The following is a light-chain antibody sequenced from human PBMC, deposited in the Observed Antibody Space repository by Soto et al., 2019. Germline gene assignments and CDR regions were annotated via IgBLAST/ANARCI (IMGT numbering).Light chain of an antibody. J-gene: IGKJ1*01. CDR1: ESVRSNY. CDR3: QQYVSAPWT. CDR2: AAS. V-gene: IGKV3-20*01. Sequence: EIVLTQSPGTLSSSPGERANLSCRASESVRSNYLAWYQQRPGQAPRLLIYAASNRARGIPDRFGGSGSGTDFTLTVIRLDPEDFAVYYCQQYVSAPWTLGQGTKV.